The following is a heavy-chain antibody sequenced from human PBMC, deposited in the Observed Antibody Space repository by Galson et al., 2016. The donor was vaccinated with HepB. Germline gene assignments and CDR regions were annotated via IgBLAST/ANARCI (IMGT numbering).Heavy chain of an antibody. CDR2: LYSDGTT. V-gene: IGHV3-66*02. CDR1: GFSVSSNY. J-gene: IGHJ2*01. D-gene: IGHD2-21*01. Sequence: SLRLSCATSGFSVSSNYLSWVRQAPGKGLEWVSLLYSDGTTEYADSVKGRFTISRDNSKNTLYLQMNSLRAEDTALYYCARVRGVMVIVIEDWYFDLWGRGTLVTVSS. CDR3: ARVRGVMVIVIEDWYFDL.